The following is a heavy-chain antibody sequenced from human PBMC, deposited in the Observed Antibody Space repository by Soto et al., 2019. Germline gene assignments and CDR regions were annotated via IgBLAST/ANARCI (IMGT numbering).Heavy chain of an antibody. J-gene: IGHJ6*02. Sequence: QVQLVQSGAEVKKPGSSVKVSCKASGGTFSSYAISWVRQAPGQGLEWMGGIIPIFGTANYAQKFQGRVTITADDSTSTAYMVLSSLRFEDTAVYYCARAGGFLPYYFYYYGMDVWGQGTTVTVSS. CDR2: IIPIFGTA. CDR3: ARAGGFLPYYFYYYGMDV. D-gene: IGHD3-3*01. V-gene: IGHV1-69*01. CDR1: GGTFSSYA.